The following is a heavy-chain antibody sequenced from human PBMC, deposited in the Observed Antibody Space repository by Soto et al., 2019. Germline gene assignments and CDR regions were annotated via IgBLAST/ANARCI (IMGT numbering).Heavy chain of an antibody. CDR1: GDTFTSHW. V-gene: IGHV5-51*01. CDR3: VRPQAKELGTIRGAFDI. J-gene: IGHJ3*02. Sequence: GESLKISCKGSGDTFTSHWIAWVRQMPGKGLELMGLIYPADSDTRYSPSFEGQVTISVDKSISAAYLQWSSLKASDTAMYYCVRPQAKELGTIRGAFDIWGQGTKVTVSS. CDR2: IYPADSDT. D-gene: IGHD3-10*01.